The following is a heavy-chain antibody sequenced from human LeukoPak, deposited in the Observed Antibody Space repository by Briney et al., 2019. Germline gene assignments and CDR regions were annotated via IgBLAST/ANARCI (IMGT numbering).Heavy chain of an antibody. CDR3: ARGVIGIGVVSDARYSDYYYYYMDV. J-gene: IGHJ6*03. Sequence: GALRLSCAASGFTLDDYGMSWVRQAPGKGLEWGSGINWNGGSTGYADSVKGRFNISRDNAKNSLYLQMNSLRAEDTALYYCARGVIGIGVVSDARYSDYYYYYMDVWGKGTTVTVSS. V-gene: IGHV3-20*04. D-gene: IGHD2-2*01. CDR2: INWNGGST. CDR1: GFTLDDYG.